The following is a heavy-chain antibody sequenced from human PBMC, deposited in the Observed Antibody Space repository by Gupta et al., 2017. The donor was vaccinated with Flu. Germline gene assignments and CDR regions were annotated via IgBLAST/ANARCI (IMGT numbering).Heavy chain of an antibody. V-gene: IGHV4-59*01. J-gene: IGHJ3*02. CDR1: CVSISNNL. CDR3: ARLTKYYDSSGYFLTGTAFDI. CDR2: IYYSGST. D-gene: IGHD3-22*01. Sequence: QVQLQESCPGLVMPSATLSLTCTVSCVSISNNLWSWILLPPGKGLEWIGFIYYSGSTNYNPSHKSRVTISVDTSKNQFSLKWRSVTAADTAVYYCARLTKYYDSSGYFLTGTAFDIWGQGTMGTVSS.